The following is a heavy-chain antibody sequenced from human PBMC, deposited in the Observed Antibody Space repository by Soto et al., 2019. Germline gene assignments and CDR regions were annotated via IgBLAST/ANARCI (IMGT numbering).Heavy chain of an antibody. D-gene: IGHD3-9*01. CDR3: ARGSSDDVLTAYFGWFDP. V-gene: IGHV4-31*03. J-gene: IGHJ5*02. Sequence: TLSLTCSVSGASISSGNYYWSWIRQHPGKGLEWIGNIYYSGSTYYNPSLKSRLTTSVDTSTNQFSLKLNSVTAADTAVYYCARGSSDDVLTAYFGWFDPWGQGIPVTVSS. CDR2: IYYSGST. CDR1: GASISSGNYY.